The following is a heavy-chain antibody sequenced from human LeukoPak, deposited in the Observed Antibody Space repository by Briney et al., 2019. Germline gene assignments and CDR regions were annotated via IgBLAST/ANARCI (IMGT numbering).Heavy chain of an antibody. J-gene: IGHJ4*02. Sequence: PGGSLRLSCAASGFTFSSYWMSWVRQAPGKGLEWVANIKQDGSEKYYVDSVKGRFTISRDNAKNSLYLQMNSLRAEDTAVYYCARGQSVLLWFGELSPFDYWGQGTLVTVPS. CDR3: ARGQSVLLWFGELSPFDY. CDR2: IKQDGSEK. CDR1: GFTFSSYW. D-gene: IGHD3-10*01. V-gene: IGHV3-7*01.